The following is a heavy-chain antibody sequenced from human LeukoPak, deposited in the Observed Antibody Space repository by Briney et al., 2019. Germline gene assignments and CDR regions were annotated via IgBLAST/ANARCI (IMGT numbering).Heavy chain of an antibody. D-gene: IGHD4-11*01. Sequence: SETLSLTCTVSGGSISIGFYYWSWIRQHPGKGLEWIGYIYYSGSTYYNPSLKSRVTMSVDTSKNQFSLKLSSVTAADTAVYYCARGPYRNSFDYWGQGTLVTVSS. CDR2: IYYSGST. CDR1: GGSISIGFYY. V-gene: IGHV4-31*03. CDR3: ARGPYRNSFDY. J-gene: IGHJ4*02.